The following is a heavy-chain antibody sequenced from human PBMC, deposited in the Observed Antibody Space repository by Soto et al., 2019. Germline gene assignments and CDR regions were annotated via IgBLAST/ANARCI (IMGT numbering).Heavy chain of an antibody. D-gene: IGHD3-3*01. V-gene: IGHV1-18*04. Sequence: ASVKVSCKTSGYTFTKYDISWVRQAPGQGLEWLGLISPNSGRPSYAQKFEGRVTMTTGTSTTTAYLELRSLRSDDTAVYYCVRQYYDFWTDYPDFDYWGQGTLVTVSS. CDR1: GYTFTKYD. CDR2: ISPNSGRP. J-gene: IGHJ4*02. CDR3: VRQYYDFWTDYPDFDY.